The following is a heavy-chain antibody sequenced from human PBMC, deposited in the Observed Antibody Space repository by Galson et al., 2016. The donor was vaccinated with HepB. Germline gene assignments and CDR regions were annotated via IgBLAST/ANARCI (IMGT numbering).Heavy chain of an antibody. CDR3: ARDDDYVCGTYRYTRTVPQYYLDY. J-gene: IGHJ4*02. Sequence: SLRLSCAASGFTFSSYAMHWVRQAPGKGLEWVAVISFDGSNNFYADSVKGRFTISRDNSKKTLYLQMNSLRAEDTAVYYCARDDDYVCGTYRYTRTVPQYYLDYWGQGTLVTGSS. D-gene: IGHD3-16*02. V-gene: IGHV3-30-3*01. CDR1: GFTFSSYA. CDR2: ISFDGSNN.